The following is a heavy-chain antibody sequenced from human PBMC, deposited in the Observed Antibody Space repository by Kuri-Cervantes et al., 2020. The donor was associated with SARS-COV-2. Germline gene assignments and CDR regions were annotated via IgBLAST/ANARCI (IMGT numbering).Heavy chain of an antibody. CDR3: ASQVDTAMAFDY. V-gene: IGHV4-39*01. J-gene: IGHJ4*02. CDR1: GGSISSGSYY. Sequence: SETLSLTCTVSGGSISSGSYYWGWIRQPPGKGLEWIGSIYYSGSTYYNPSLKSRVTISVDTSQNQFSLKLSSVTAADTAVYYCASQVDTAMAFDYWGQGTLVTVSS. CDR2: IYYSGST. D-gene: IGHD5-18*01.